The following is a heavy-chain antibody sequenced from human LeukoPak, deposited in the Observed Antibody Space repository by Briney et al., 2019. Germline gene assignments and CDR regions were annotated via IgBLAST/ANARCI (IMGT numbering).Heavy chain of an antibody. CDR3: AKDHGNYGSGSYYNVALDY. V-gene: IGHV3-30*18. CDR2: ISYDGSNK. Sequence: GGSLRLSCAASEFTFSSYGMHWVRQAPGKGLEWVAVISYDGSNKYYADSVKGRFTISRDNSKNTLYLQMNSLRAEDTAVYYCAKDHGNYGSGSYYNVALDYRGQGTLVTVSS. J-gene: IGHJ4*02. D-gene: IGHD3-10*01. CDR1: EFTFSSYG.